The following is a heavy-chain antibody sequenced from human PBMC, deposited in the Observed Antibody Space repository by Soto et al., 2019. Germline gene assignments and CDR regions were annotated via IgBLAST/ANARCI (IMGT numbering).Heavy chain of an antibody. J-gene: IGHJ6*03. V-gene: IGHV4-59*08. D-gene: IGHD5-12*01. Sequence: AETLSLTCTVSGGSISSYYWSWIRQTPGKGLEWIGYIYYSGSTNYNPSLKSRVTISVDTSKNQFSLKLSSVTAADTAVYYCARTYSGYDIYYYYYMDVWGKGTTVTVSS. CDR1: GGSISSYY. CDR2: IYYSGST. CDR3: ARTYSGYDIYYYYYMDV.